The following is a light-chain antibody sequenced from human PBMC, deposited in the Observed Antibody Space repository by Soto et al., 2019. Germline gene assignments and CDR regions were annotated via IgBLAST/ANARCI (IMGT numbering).Light chain of an antibody. CDR2: DAT. Sequence: EMVFTQSPATLSLSPGERATLSCRASQSVSSYLAWYQQKPGQAPRLLIFDATKRVTGIPARFSGSGSGTDFTLTISSLEPEDFAVYYCQQRSNWPPTFGQGTRLEIK. CDR1: QSVSSY. CDR3: QQRSNWPPT. V-gene: IGKV3-11*01. J-gene: IGKJ5*01.